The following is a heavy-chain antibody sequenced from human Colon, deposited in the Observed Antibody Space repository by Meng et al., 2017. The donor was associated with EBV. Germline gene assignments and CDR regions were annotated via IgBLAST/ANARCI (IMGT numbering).Heavy chain of an antibody. CDR1: GFTFSSSA. CDR3: ATALY. J-gene: IGHJ4*02. CDR2: ISGSGLST. V-gene: IGHV3-23*04. D-gene: IGHD2-15*01. Sequence: EVQLVESGGGLVQRGGSLRLSCAASGFTFSSSALSRVRQAPGRGLEWVSTISGSGLSTYYADSVKGRFTISRDNSKNTLYLQMNSLRAEDTALYYCATALYWGQGTLVTVSS.